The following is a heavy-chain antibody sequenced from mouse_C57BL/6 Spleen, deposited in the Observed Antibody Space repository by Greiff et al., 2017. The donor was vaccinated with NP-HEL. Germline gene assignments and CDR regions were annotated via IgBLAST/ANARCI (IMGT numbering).Heavy chain of an antibody. CDR3: VRGPYDYYAMDY. CDR1: GFSFNTYA. V-gene: IGHV10-1*01. J-gene: IGHJ4*01. D-gene: IGHD1-1*01. Sequence: EVKLVESGGGLVQPKGSLKLSCAASGFSFNTYAMNWVRQAPGKGLEWVARIRSKSNNYATYYADSVKDRFTISRDDSESMLYLQMNNLKTEDTAMYYCVRGPYDYYAMDYWGQGTSVTVSS. CDR2: IRSKSNNYAT.